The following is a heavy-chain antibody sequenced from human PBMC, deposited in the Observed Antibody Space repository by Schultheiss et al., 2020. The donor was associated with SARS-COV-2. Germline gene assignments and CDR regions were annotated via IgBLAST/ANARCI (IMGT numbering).Heavy chain of an antibody. CDR2: ISSSSSTI. J-gene: IGHJ4*02. D-gene: IGHD2-2*01. V-gene: IGHV3-48*01. CDR1: GFTFSSYS. CDR3: ARERVPAASAPCFDY. Sequence: GGSLRLSCAASGFTFSSYSMNWVRQAPGKGLEWVSYISSSSSTIYYADSVKGRFTISRENAKNSLYLQMNSLRAEDTAVYYCARERVPAASAPCFDYWGQGTLVTVSS.